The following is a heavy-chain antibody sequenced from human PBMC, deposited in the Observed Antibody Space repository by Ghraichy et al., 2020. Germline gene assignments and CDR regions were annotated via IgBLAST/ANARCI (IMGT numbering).Heavy chain of an antibody. Sequence: GETLNISCAASGFTFRTYWMTWVRQAPGKGLEWVANIKQDGSEKYYVDSVKGRFTISRDNAKNSLCLQMNSLRAEDTAVYYCARDPFRDGYNQYWYFDLWGRGTLVTVSS. CDR3: ARDPFRDGYNQYWYFDL. CDR2: IKQDGSEK. CDR1: GFTFRTYW. J-gene: IGHJ2*01. V-gene: IGHV3-7*03. D-gene: IGHD5-24*01.